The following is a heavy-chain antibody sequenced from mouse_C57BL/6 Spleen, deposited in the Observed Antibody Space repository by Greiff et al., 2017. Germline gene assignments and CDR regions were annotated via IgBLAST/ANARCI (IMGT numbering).Heavy chain of an antibody. CDR2: IHPNSGST. CDR1: GYTFTSYW. D-gene: IGHD2-4*01. CDR3: ARESPIYYDYDLRAWFAY. V-gene: IGHV1-64*01. J-gene: IGHJ3*01. Sequence: QVQLQQPGAELVKPGASVKLSCKASGYTFTSYWMHWVKQRPGQGLEWIGMIHPNSGSTNYNEKFKSKATLTVDKSSSTAYMQLSSLTSEDSAVYYCARESPIYYDYDLRAWFAYWGQGTLVTVSA.